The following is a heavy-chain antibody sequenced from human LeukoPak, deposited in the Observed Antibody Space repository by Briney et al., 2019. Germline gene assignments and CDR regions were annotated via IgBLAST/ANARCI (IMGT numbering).Heavy chain of an antibody. V-gene: IGHV3-15*01. CDR3: TTLLWFGESHNWFDP. Sequence: GGSLRLSCAASGFTFSNAWMSWVRQAPGKGLEWVGRIKSKTDGGTTDYAAPLKGRFTISRDDSKNTLYLQMNSLKTEDTAVYYCTTLLWFGESHNWFDPWGQGTLVTVSS. J-gene: IGHJ5*02. D-gene: IGHD3-10*01. CDR1: GFTFSNAW. CDR2: IKSKTDGGTT.